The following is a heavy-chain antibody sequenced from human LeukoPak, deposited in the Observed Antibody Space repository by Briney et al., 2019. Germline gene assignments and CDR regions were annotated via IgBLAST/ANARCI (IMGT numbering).Heavy chain of an antibody. J-gene: IGHJ4*02. V-gene: IGHV4-34*01. CDR2: INHSGST. CDR1: GGSFSGY. D-gene: IGHD3-3*01. CDR3: ARVSPDFWNDYLDYFDY. Sequence: SETLSLTCAVYGGSFSGYWSWIRQPPGKGLEWIGKINHSGSTNYNPSLKSRVSISIDASQNQFALKLTSVTAADTAVYYCARVSPDFWNDYLDYFDYWGQGTLVTVSS.